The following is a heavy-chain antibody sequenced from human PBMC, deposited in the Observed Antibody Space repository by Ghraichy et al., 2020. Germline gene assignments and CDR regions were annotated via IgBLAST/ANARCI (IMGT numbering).Heavy chain of an antibody. CDR1: GFTFSSYS. Sequence: GESLNISCVASGFTFSSYSMNWVRQAPGKGLEWVSSISSSSSYIYYADSVKGRFTISRDNAKNSLYLQMNSLRAEDTAVYYCARDLAVPAAMSFSYYYAMDVWGQGTTVTVSS. J-gene: IGHJ6*02. V-gene: IGHV3-21*01. CDR3: ARDLAVPAAMSFSYYYAMDV. CDR2: ISSSSSYI. D-gene: IGHD2-2*01.